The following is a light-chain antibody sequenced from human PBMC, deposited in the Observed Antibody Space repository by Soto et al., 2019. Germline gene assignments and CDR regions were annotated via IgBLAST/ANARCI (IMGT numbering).Light chain of an antibody. V-gene: IGLV2-11*01. CDR3: CSYAGRDTLYV. CDR2: AVS. CDR1: STDVGGYNY. Sequence: QSALTQPRSVSGSPGQSVTISCTGTSTDVGGYNYVSWYQQHPGKVPKLILYAVSKRPSGVPDRFSGSKSGNTASLTISGLQAEDEADYYCCSYAGRDTLYVFGSGTKLTVL. J-gene: IGLJ1*01.